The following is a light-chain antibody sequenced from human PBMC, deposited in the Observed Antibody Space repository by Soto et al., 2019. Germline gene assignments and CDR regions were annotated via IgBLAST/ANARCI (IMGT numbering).Light chain of an antibody. V-gene: IGKV3-20*01. CDR2: GTS. J-gene: IGKJ1*01. Sequence: EIVLTQSPGTLSVSPGERATLSCRASQTISSNYLGWYQQKPGQAPSLLIYGTSRRATGTPDRFSGSGSGTDFTLTISRLEPEDSAIYYCQQYGSWTFGQGTKVEIK. CDR3: QQYGSWT. CDR1: QTISSNY.